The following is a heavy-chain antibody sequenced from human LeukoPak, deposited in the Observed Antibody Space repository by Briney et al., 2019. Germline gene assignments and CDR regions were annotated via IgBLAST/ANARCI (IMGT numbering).Heavy chain of an antibody. CDR3: ARVAPRYCSGGSCYSGAFDI. CDR1: GFTFSSYS. Sequence: PGGSLRLSCAASGFTFSSYSMNWVRQAPGKGLEWVSSISSSSSYIYYADSVKGRFTISRDNAKNSLYLQMNSLRAEDTAVYHCARVAPRYCSGGSCYSGAFDIWGQGTMVTVSS. J-gene: IGHJ3*02. V-gene: IGHV3-21*01. D-gene: IGHD2-15*01. CDR2: ISSSSSYI.